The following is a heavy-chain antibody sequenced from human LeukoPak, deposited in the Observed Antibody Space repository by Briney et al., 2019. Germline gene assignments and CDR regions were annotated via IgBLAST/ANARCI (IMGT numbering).Heavy chain of an antibody. V-gene: IGHV3-23*01. CDR2: ISGNGAGT. CDR3: AKGGWQSWFDP. Sequence: GGSLRLSCAASGFTFGNYAMNWVRQAPGKGLEWVSTISGNGAGTYYADSVKGRFTISRDNSKNTLYLQMNSLRAEDTAVYYCAKGGWQSWFDPWGQGTLVTVSS. D-gene: IGHD6-19*01. J-gene: IGHJ5*02. CDR1: GFTFGNYA.